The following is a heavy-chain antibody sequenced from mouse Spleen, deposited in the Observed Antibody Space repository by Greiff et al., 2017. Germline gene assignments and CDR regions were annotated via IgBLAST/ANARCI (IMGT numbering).Heavy chain of an antibody. CDR3: ARSYGNYPHY. V-gene: IGHV5-17*02. CDR2: ISSGSSTI. CDR1: GFTFSSFG. J-gene: IGHJ2*01. Sequence: DVQLVESGGGLVQPGGSRKLSCAASGFTFSSFGMHWVRQAPEKGLEWVAYISSGSSTIYYADTVKGRFTISRDNPKNTLFLQMTSLRSEDTAMYYCARSYGNYPHYWGQGTTLTVSS. D-gene: IGHD2-1*01.